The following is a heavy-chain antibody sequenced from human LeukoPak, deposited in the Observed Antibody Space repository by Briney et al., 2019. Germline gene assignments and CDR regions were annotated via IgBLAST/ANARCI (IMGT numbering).Heavy chain of an antibody. Sequence: SETLSLTCAVYGGSFSGYYWSWIRQPPGKGLEWIGEINHSGSTNYNPSLKSRVTISVDTSKNQFSLKLSSVTAADTAVYYCARGWYYYGSGSYRFDPWGQGTLVTVS. D-gene: IGHD3-10*01. CDR2: INHSGST. J-gene: IGHJ5*02. CDR1: GGSFSGYY. V-gene: IGHV4-34*01. CDR3: ARGWYYYGSGSYRFDP.